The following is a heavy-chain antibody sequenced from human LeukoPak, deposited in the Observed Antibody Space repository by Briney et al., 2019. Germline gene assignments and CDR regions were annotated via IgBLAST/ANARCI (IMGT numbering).Heavy chain of an antibody. D-gene: IGHD1-7*01. J-gene: IGHJ4*02. CDR3: ARGGELELRQLDY. CDR1: GGSFSGYY. CDR2: INHSGST. V-gene: IGHV4-34*01. Sequence: SETLSLTCAVYGGSFSGYYWSWIRQPPGKGLEWIGEINHSGSTNYNPSLKSRVTISVDTSKNQFSLKLSSVTAADTAVYYCARGGELELRQLDYWGQGTLVTVSS.